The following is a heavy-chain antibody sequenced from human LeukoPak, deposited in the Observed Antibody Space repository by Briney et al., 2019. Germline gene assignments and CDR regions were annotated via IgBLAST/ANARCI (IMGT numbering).Heavy chain of an antibody. D-gene: IGHD6-13*01. CDR3: ARRSDLSSSWFFDY. V-gene: IGHV5-51*01. CDR2: IYPGDSDT. CDR1: GYSFTGYW. J-gene: IGHJ4*02. Sequence: LGESLKISCKGSGYSFTGYWIGWVRQMPGKGLEWMGIIYPGDSDTRYSPSFQGQVTISADKSISTAYLQWSSLKASDTAMYYCARRSDLSSSWFFDYWGQGTLVTVSS.